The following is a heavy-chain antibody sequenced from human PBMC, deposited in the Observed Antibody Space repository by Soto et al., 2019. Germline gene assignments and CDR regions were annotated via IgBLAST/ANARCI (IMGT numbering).Heavy chain of an antibody. Sequence: QLQLQESGPGLVKPSETLSLTCTVSGGSISSSSYYWGWIHQPPGKGLEWIGSIYYSGSTYYNPSLKSRVTISVDTSKNQFALKLSSVTAADTAVYYCARTAGDYYDSSGYYPFDYWGQGTLVTVSS. D-gene: IGHD3-22*01. J-gene: IGHJ4*02. CDR1: GGSISSSSYY. V-gene: IGHV4-39*01. CDR2: IYYSGST. CDR3: ARTAGDYYDSSGYYPFDY.